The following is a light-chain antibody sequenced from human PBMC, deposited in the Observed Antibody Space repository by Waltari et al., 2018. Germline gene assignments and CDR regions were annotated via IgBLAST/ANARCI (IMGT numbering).Light chain of an antibody. V-gene: IGLV2-11*01. CDR2: DVS. J-gene: IGLJ3*02. CDR3: CSYAGRYTWV. CDR1: SSDVGGYNY. Sequence: SALTQPRSVSGSPGQSVTISCTGTSSDVGGYNYVSWYQQHPGKAPKFMIYDVSQRPSGVPDRFSGSKSANTASLTISGLQAEDEADYYCCSYAGRYTWVFGGGTKLTVL.